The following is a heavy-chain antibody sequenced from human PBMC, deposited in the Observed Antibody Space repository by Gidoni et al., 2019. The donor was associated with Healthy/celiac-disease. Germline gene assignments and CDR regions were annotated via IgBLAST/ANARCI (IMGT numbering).Heavy chain of an antibody. V-gene: IGHV3-48*02. Sequence: EVQLVESGGGLVQPGGSLRLSCAASGFTFSSYSMNWVRQAPGKGLEWVSYISSSSSTIYYADSVKGRFTISRDNAKNSLYLQMNSLRDEDTAVYYCARDQMGAAGIPHYYYGMDVWGQGTTVTVSS. CDR3: ARDQMGAAGIPHYYYGMDV. D-gene: IGHD6-13*01. CDR2: ISSSSSTI. CDR1: GFTFSSYS. J-gene: IGHJ6*02.